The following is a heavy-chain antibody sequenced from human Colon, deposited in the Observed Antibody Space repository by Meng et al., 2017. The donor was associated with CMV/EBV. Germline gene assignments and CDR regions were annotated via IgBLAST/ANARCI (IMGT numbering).Heavy chain of an antibody. CDR1: GFTFSSYA. J-gene: IGHJ6*02. Sequence: GESLKISCAPSGFTFSSYAMHWFRQAPGKGLEWVAVILYDGRNKYYADSVKGRFTISRDNSKNTLYLQMNSLRAEDTAVYYCARDLLGSYDFWSGQLHPLYYYYGMDVWGQGTTVTVSS. CDR2: ILYDGRNK. CDR3: ARDLLGSYDFWSGQLHPLYYYYGMDV. V-gene: IGHV3-30*04. D-gene: IGHD3-3*01.